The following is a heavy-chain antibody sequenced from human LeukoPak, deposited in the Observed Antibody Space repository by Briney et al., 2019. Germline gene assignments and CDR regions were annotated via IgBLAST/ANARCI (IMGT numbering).Heavy chain of an antibody. CDR2: ISYRSSDM. V-gene: IGHV3-21*01. D-gene: IGHD6-13*01. CDR3: GRAFPPLRTAAAGDY. Sequence: PGGSLRLSCTASGFTFSDCDMNWFRQAPGKGLEGGSSISYRSSDMYYADSVKVRFTIARANAENSLDLQLNSLRAEDTAVSYCGRAFPPLRTAAAGDYWGQGNLVTVSS. CDR1: GFTFSDCD. J-gene: IGHJ4*02.